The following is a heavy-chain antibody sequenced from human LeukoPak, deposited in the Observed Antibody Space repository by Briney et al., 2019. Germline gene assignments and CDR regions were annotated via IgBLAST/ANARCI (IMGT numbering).Heavy chain of an antibody. CDR3: ATITMVVVVTPGVFDI. CDR1: GGSFSGYY. J-gene: IGHJ3*02. CDR2: IYYSGST. V-gene: IGHV4-34*01. Sequence: SETLSLACAVYGGSFSGYYWSWIRQPPGKGLEWIGSIYYSGSTYYNPSLKSRVTISVDTSKNQFSLKLSSVTAADTAVYYCATITMVVVVTPGVFDIWGQGTMVTVSS. D-gene: IGHD3-22*01.